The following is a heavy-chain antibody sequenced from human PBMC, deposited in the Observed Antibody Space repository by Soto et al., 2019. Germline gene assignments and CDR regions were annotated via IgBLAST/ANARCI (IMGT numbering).Heavy chain of an antibody. Sequence: SETLSLTCTVSGGSISSSSYYWGWIRQPPGKGLEWIGSIYYSGSTYYNPSLKSRVTISVDTSKNQFSLKLSSVTAADTAVYYCAPTRGLYSAFDYWGQGTLVTVSS. J-gene: IGHJ4*02. CDR3: APTRGLYSAFDY. CDR2: IYYSGST. D-gene: IGHD2-15*01. CDR1: GGSISSSSYY. V-gene: IGHV4-39*01.